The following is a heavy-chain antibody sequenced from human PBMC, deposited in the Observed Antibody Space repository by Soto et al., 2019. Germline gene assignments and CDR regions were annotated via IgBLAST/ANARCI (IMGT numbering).Heavy chain of an antibody. D-gene: IGHD7-27*01. CDR2: IRSKANSYAT. V-gene: IGHV3-73*01. CDR1: GFTFSGSA. CDR3: TNSNWAYDAFDI. Sequence: GGSLRLSCAASGFTFSGSAMHWVRQASGKGLEWVGRIRSKANSYATAYAASVKGRFTISRDDSKNTAYLQMNSLKTEDTAVYYCTNSNWAYDAFDIWGQGTMVTVSS. J-gene: IGHJ3*02.